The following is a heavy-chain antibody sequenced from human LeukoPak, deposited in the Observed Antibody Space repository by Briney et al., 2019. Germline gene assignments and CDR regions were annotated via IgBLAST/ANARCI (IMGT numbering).Heavy chain of an antibody. D-gene: IGHD1-1*01. J-gene: IGHJ3*02. CDR3: ARLNAYNSVFDI. CDR2: IYHSET. Sequence: PSETLSPTCTVSGGSISTTYWSWVRQPPGKGLEWIAYIYHSETNFNPSLKSRVTISADTSKNQFSLELSSVTAADTAVYYCARLNAYNSVFDIWGQGTMVTVSS. CDR1: GGSISTTY. V-gene: IGHV4-59*08.